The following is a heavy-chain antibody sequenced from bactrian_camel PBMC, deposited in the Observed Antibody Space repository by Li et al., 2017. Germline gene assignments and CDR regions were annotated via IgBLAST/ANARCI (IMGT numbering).Heavy chain of an antibody. Sequence: VQLVESGGGSAQTGGSLRLSCAYSGYTYKPYCLGWFRQAAGKEREVIATIGDPGTTTYTDSAKGRFTISRDNAKNTLNLQMNNLKPEDTGMYYCAAWAFSVCTVATGLSMNQWWGQGTQVTVS. CDR2: IGDPGTT. V-gene: IGHV3S67*01. J-gene: IGHJ4*01. D-gene: IGHD6*01. CDR3: AAWAFSVCTVATGLSMNQW. CDR1: GYTYKPYC.